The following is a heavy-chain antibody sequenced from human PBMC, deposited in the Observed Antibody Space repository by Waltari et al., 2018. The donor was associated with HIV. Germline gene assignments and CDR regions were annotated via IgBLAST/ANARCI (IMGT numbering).Heavy chain of an antibody. Sequence: EVQLLESGGDLVQPGGSLRLSCAASGFTFSSYAMTWVRQAPGTGLEWVSVINASGNNTYYTNSVKGRFTVSRDNSKNTLYLQMHSLRAEDTAVYYCANPYDTSGYFYDYWGPGTLVTVSS. CDR1: GFTFSSYA. J-gene: IGHJ4*02. V-gene: IGHV3-23*01. CDR2: INASGNNT. D-gene: IGHD3-22*01. CDR3: ANPYDTSGYFYDY.